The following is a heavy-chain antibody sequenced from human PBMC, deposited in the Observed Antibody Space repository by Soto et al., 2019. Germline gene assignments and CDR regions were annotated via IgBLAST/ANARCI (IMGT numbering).Heavy chain of an antibody. V-gene: IGHV1-18*01. Sequence: QGQLVQSEAEVKKPGASVKVSCKASGYTFTRYGISWVRQATGQGLEWMGWISGYNGDTNYAQKFQGRVSMTIETSTGTAYMELRSLTSDDTAVYYCAKNGQPPYYYYGLDVWGQGTKVTVSS. J-gene: IGHJ6*02. CDR1: GYTFTRYG. CDR2: ISGYNGDT. CDR3: AKNGQPPYYYYGLDV. D-gene: IGHD2-8*01.